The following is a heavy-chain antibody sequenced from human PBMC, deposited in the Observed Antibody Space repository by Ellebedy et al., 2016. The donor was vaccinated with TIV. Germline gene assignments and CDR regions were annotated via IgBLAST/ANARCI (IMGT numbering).Heavy chain of an antibody. J-gene: IGHJ3*02. CDR1: GFTFSNYA. V-gene: IGHV3-23*01. D-gene: IGHD4-17*01. Sequence: LSLTCAASGFTFSNYAMSWVRQTPEKRLEWVSAISGNGGSTYSPDSVRGRFTISRDNAKNSLYLQMNSLRADDTSVYYCATDGSYGDFRSPAHAFVIWGQGTVVTVSS. CDR2: ISGNGGST. CDR3: ATDGSYGDFRSPAHAFVI.